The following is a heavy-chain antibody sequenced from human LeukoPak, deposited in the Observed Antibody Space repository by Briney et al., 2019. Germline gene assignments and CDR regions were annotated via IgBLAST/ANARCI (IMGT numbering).Heavy chain of an antibody. CDR3: ARAVPMARGVNYYDY. J-gene: IGHJ4*02. V-gene: IGHV3-74*01. Sequence: GGSLRLSCAASGFTFSSHWMHWVRQAPGKGLVWVSRINTDGSSTSYADSVKGRFTISRDNAKNTLYLQMNSLRAEDTAVYYCARAVPMARGVNYYDYWGQGTLVTVSS. D-gene: IGHD3-10*01. CDR1: GFTFSSHW. CDR2: INTDGSST.